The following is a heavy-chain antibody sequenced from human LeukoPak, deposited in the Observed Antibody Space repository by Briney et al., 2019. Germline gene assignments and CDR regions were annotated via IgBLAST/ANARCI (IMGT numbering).Heavy chain of an antibody. V-gene: IGHV4-30-4*08. CDR1: GGSISSGDYY. J-gene: IGHJ3*02. CDR2: IYHSGST. D-gene: IGHD2-2*01. CDR3: ARGPAIVVVPAAEGGAFDI. Sequence: SQTLSLTCTVSGGSISSGDYYWSWIRQPPGKGLEWIGYIYHSGSTYYNPSLKSRVTISVDRSKNQFSLKLSSVTAADTAVYYCARGPAIVVVPAAEGGAFDIWGQGTMVTVSS.